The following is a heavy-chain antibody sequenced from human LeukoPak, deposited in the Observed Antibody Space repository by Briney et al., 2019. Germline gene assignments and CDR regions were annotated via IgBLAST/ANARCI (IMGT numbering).Heavy chain of an antibody. CDR1: GGSISSYY. D-gene: IGHD2-15*01. CDR3: ATLFCSRGSCYLDY. CDR2: IYYSGST. J-gene: IGHJ4*02. V-gene: IGHV4-59*01. Sequence: KASETLSLTCTVSGGSISSYYWSWIRQPPGKGLEWIGYIYYSGSTNYNSSLKSRVTVSVDKSKNQFSLKLTSVTAADTAMYYCATLFCSRGSCYLDYWGQGTLVTVSS.